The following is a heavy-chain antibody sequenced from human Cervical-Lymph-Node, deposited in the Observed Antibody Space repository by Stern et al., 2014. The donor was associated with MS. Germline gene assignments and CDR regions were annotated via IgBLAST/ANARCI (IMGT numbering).Heavy chain of an antibody. Sequence: EVHLVESGAEVKKSGESLKISCKGAGYSFSSHWIAWVRQKPGKGLEWMGVIYPGDSDTRHSPSFQGHVSISVDKSSSTAYLQWSSLTDSDTAIYYCARQGNYHDSHAFDIWGQGTMVIVSS. CDR2: IYPGDSDT. V-gene: IGHV5-51*01. CDR1: GYSFSSHW. J-gene: IGHJ3*02. D-gene: IGHD3-22*01. CDR3: ARQGNYHDSHAFDI.